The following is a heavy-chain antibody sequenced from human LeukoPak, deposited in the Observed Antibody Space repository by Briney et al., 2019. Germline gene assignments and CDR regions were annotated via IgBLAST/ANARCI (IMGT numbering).Heavy chain of an antibody. D-gene: IGHD3-3*01. J-gene: IGHJ4*02. CDR1: GFTFSSYA. CDR3: AKDVLEPWSGSSHHTAIDY. V-gene: IGHV3-23*01. CDR2: ISGSGGST. Sequence: GGSLRLSCAASGFTFSSYAMSWVRQAPGKGLEWVSAISGSGGSTYYADSVKGRFTISRDNSKNTLYLQMNSLRAEDTAVYYCAKDVLEPWSGSSHHTAIDYWGQGTLVTVSS.